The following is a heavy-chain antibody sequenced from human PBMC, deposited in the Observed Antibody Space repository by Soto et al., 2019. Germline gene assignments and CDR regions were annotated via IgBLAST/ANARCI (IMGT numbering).Heavy chain of an antibody. J-gene: IGHJ5*02. Sequence: SGTLSLTCSVSGGSINNSTSFWGWLRQSPGKGLEWIATINYRWPAEYNPSLKSRVTISVDRSRNVLSLQMNYVTAPDTAVYYCANYFMSRPWFDTWGQGTLVTVPQ. CDR1: GGSINNSTSF. CDR2: INYRWPA. D-gene: IGHD6-6*01. CDR3: ANYFMSRPWFDT. V-gene: IGHV4-39*02.